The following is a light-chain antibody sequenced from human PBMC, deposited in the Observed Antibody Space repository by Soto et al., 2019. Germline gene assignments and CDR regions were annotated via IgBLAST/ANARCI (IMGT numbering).Light chain of an antibody. Sequence: EIVLTQSPGSLSLSPGQRATLSCRASQSVDTTFFAWYQKKPGQAPRLLIYGASKRATGIPGRFSGSGSGTDFNLIISRLEPDDFAVYYCQQYMSSVTFGQGTKVEIK. CDR1: QSVDTTF. CDR3: QQYMSSVT. J-gene: IGKJ1*01. V-gene: IGKV3-20*01. CDR2: GAS.